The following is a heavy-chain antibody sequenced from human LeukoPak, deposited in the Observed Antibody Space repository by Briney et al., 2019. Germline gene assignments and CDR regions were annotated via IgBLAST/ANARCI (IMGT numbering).Heavy chain of an antibody. D-gene: IGHD5-24*01. CDR3: ARARRDGYNWWDYYYYYYMDV. J-gene: IGHJ6*03. CDR1: GYTFTGYY. V-gene: IGHV1-8*02. CDR2: MNPNSGNT. Sequence: ASVKVSCKASGYTFTGYYMHWVRQAPGQGLEWMGWMNPNSGNTGYAQKFQGRVTMTRNTSISTAYMELSSLRSEDTAVYYCARARRDGYNWWDYYYYYYMDVWGKGTTVTISS.